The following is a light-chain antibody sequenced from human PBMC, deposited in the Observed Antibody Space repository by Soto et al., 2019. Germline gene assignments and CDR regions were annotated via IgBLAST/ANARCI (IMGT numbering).Light chain of an antibody. J-gene: IGKJ2*01. Sequence: EIVLTQSPGTLSFSPGERATLSCGASQSVSSGYLAWYQQKPGQAPRLLIYGASSRATGIPDRFSGSGSGTDFTLTISRLEPEDFAVYYCQQYGSSPRTFGQGTKLEIK. CDR3: QQYGSSPRT. CDR1: QSVSSGY. V-gene: IGKV3-20*01. CDR2: GAS.